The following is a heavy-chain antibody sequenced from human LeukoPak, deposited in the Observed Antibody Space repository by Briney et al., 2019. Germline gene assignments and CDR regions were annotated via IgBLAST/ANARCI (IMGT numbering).Heavy chain of an antibody. J-gene: IGHJ4*02. CDR3: ARHSSGHSSDF. CDR1: GYSLTTYW. Sequence: GESLKISCKGSGYSLTTYWIAWVRQMPGKGLEWMGVIYPGDSDTRYSPSFQGHVTISADKSISTAYLQWSSLKASDTAIYFCARHSSGHSSDFWGQGALVTVSS. CDR2: IYPGDSDT. D-gene: IGHD3-22*01. V-gene: IGHV5-51*01.